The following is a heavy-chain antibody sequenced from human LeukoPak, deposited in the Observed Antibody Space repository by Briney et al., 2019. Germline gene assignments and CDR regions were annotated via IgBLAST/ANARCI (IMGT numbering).Heavy chain of an antibody. Sequence: PGGSLRLSCAASGFTVSSNYMSWVRQAPGKGLEWVSVIYSGGSTYYADSVKGRFTISRDNAKNSLYLQMNSLRAEDTAVYYCARDSSGWYYFDYWGQGILVTVSS. CDR1: GFTVSSNY. CDR3: ARDSSGWYYFDY. V-gene: IGHV3-53*01. D-gene: IGHD6-19*01. CDR2: IYSGGST. J-gene: IGHJ4*02.